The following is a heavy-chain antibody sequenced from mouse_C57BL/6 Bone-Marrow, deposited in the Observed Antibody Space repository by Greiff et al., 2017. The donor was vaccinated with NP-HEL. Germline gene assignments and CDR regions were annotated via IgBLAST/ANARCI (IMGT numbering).Heavy chain of an antibody. J-gene: IGHJ3*01. CDR2: INPSSGYT. Sequence: QVQLKQSGAELARPGASVKMSCKASGYTFTSYTMHWVKQRPGQGLEWIGYINPSSGYTKYNQKFKDKATLTADKSSSSAYMQLSSLTSEDSAVYYCARGRVMVTTGFAYWGQGTLVTVSA. CDR3: ARGRVMVTTGFAY. D-gene: IGHD2-2*01. CDR1: GYTFTSYT. V-gene: IGHV1-4*01.